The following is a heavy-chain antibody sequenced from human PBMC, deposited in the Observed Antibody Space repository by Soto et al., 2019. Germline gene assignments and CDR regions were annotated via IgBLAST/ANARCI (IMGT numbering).Heavy chain of an antibody. J-gene: IGHJ6*04. CDR3: AAELNRITIFGVVSFVDV. CDR2: IVVGSGNT. D-gene: IGHD3-3*01. V-gene: IGHV1-58*02. CDR1: GFTFTSSA. Sequence: SVKVSCKASGFTFTSSAMQWVRQARGQRLEWIGWIVVGSGNTNYAQKFQERVTITRDMSTSTAYMELSSLRSEDTAVYYCAAELNRITIFGVVSFVDVWGKGTTVTVSS.